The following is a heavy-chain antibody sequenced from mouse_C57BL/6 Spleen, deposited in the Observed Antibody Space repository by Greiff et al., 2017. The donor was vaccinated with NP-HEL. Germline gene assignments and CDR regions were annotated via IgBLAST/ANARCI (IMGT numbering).Heavy chain of an antibody. CDR3: ARGDFITTAPYWYFDV. Sequence: QVQLQQPGTELVKPGASVKLSCKASGYTFTSYWMHWVKQRPGQGLEWIGNINPSNGGTNYNEKFKSKATLTVDKSSSTAYMQLSSLTSEDSAVYYCARGDFITTAPYWYFDVWGTGTTVTVSS. J-gene: IGHJ1*03. CDR1: GYTFTSYW. D-gene: IGHD1-1*01. CDR2: INPSNGGT. V-gene: IGHV1-53*01.